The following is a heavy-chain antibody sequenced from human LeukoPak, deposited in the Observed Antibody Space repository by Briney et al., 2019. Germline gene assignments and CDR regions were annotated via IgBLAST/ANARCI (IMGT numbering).Heavy chain of an antibody. D-gene: IGHD1-26*01. CDR1: GFTFSSYS. V-gene: IGHV3-48*01. CDR2: ISSSSGTM. Sequence: GGSLRHSCAASGFTFSSYSMNWVRQAPGKGLEWISYISSSSGTMLYSDSVKGRFTISRDNARNSLFLPMSSLRAEDTAVYFCARGGNYYNEAFDIWGRGTMVTVSS. J-gene: IGHJ3*02. CDR3: ARGGNYYNEAFDI.